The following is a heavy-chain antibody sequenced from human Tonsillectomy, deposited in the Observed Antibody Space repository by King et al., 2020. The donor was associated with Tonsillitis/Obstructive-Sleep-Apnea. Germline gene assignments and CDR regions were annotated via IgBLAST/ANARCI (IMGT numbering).Heavy chain of an antibody. CDR1: GFTFRRYW. V-gene: IGHV3-7*04. J-gene: IGHJ4*02. CDR3: ARDHVHDQ. CDR2: IKQDGSEK. Sequence: VQLVESGGGLVQPGESLRLSCAASGFTFRRYWMNWVRQAPGIGLEWVASIKQDGSEKYYVDSVKGRFTISRDNAQNSLYLQMSSLTAEDTAVYYCARDHVHDQWGQGTLVTVSS.